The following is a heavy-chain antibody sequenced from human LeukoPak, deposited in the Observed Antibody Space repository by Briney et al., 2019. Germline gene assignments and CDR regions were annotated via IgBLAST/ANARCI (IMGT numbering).Heavy chain of an antibody. CDR2: MSYSGST. J-gene: IGHJ6*03. Sequence: SETLSLTCTVSGGSISGSSYYWGWIRQPPGKGLEWIGSMSYSGSTYYNPSLKSRVTIAVDTSKTQFSLKLSSVTAADTAVYYCARFYTTSQYGSGYMDVWGKGTTVTVSS. CDR3: ARFYTTSQYGSGYMDV. V-gene: IGHV4-39*01. D-gene: IGHD3-10*01. CDR1: GGSISGSSYY.